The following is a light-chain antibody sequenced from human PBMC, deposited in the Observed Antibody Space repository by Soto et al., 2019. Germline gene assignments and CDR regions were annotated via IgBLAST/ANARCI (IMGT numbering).Light chain of an antibody. J-gene: IGKJ2*01. CDR3: QQYATSPPRYI. V-gene: IGKV3-20*01. CDR1: QSVSSSY. Sequence: EIVLTQSPGTLSLSPGERATLSCRASQSVSSSYLAWYQQKPGQAPRLLIYGASSRATGIQDRFSGSGSGTDFTLTISRLEPEDFAVYYCQQYATSPPRYIFGQGTKLEIK. CDR2: GAS.